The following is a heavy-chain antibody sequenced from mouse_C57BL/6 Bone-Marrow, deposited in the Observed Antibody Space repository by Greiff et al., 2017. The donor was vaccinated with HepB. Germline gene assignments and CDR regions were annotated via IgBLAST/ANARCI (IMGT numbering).Heavy chain of an antibody. CDR1: GFTFSSYG. J-gene: IGHJ4*01. CDR2: ISSGGSYT. CDR3: ARQGVTSPMDY. V-gene: IGHV5-6*02. D-gene: IGHD2-2*01. Sequence: DVMLVESGGDLVKPGGSLKLSCAASGFTFSSYGMSWVRQTPDKRLEWVATISSGGSYTYYPDSVKGRFTISRDNAKNTLYLQMSSLKSEDTAMYYCARQGVTSPMDYWGQGTSVTVSS.